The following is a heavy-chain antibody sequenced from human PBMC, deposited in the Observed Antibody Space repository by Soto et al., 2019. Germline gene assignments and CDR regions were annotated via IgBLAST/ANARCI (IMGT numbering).Heavy chain of an antibody. J-gene: IGHJ4*02. Sequence: TETLSLTCXVYGESFSGYYWSWIRQPPGKGLEWIGEINHSGSTNYNPSLKSRVTISVDTSKNQFSLKLSSVTAADTAVYYCASPWDILTGYPDWGQGTLVTVSS. CDR1: GESFSGYY. CDR2: INHSGST. CDR3: ASPWDILTGYPD. V-gene: IGHV4-34*01. D-gene: IGHD3-9*01.